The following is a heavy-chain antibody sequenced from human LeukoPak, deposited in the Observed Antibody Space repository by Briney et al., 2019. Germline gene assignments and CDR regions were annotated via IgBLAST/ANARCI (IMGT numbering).Heavy chain of an antibody. J-gene: IGHJ4*02. CDR1: GGSISSGDYY. Sequence: SETLSLTCTVSGGSISSGDYYWSWIRQPPGKGLEWIGYIYYGGSTYYNPSLKSRVTISVDTSKNQFSLKLSSVTAADAAVYYCARVPVGILRFDYWGQGTLVTVSS. V-gene: IGHV4-30-4*08. CDR2: IYYGGST. CDR3: ARVPVGILRFDY. D-gene: IGHD4-17*01.